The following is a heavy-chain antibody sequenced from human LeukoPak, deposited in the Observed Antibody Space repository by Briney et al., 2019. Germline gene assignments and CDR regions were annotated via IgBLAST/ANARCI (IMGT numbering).Heavy chain of an antibody. Sequence: AAAKVSCKASGYTFTGYYMHWVRQAPGQGLKWMGWINLKQGGTNYAQKFHGRDPMPRDTSISTAYMELSRLRSDDTAVYYCARGGSSGGSCYSCFFPDYWGQGTLVTV. J-gene: IGHJ4*02. CDR2: INLKQGGT. CDR3: ARGGSSGGSCYSCFFPDY. CDR1: GYTFTGYY. V-gene: IGHV1-2*02. D-gene: IGHD2-15*01.